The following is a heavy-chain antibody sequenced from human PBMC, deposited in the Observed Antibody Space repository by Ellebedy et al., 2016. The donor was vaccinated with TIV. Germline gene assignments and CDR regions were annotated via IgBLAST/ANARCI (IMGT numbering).Heavy chain of an antibody. CDR1: GFTFGDYA. J-gene: IGHJ6*02. CDR2: IRSKAYGGTT. CDR3: TSEWIVGAIHYYYYGMDV. Sequence: PGGSLRLSCTASGFTFGDYAMSWVRQAPGKGLEWVGFIRSKAYGGTTEYAASVKGRFTISRDDSKSIAYLQMNSLKTEDTAVYYCTSEWIVGAIHYYYYGMDVWGQGTTVTVSS. V-gene: IGHV3-49*04. D-gene: IGHD1-26*01.